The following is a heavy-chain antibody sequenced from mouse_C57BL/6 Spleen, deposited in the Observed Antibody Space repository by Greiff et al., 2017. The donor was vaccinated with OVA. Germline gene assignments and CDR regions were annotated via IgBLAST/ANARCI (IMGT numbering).Heavy chain of an antibody. CDR1: GYSITSGYD. J-gene: IGHJ4*01. Sequence: VQLQQSGPGMVKPSQSLSLTCTVTGYSITSGYDWHWIRHFPGNKLEWMGYISHSGSTNYNPSLKSRIAINHDTSKNHFFLNVNAVTTEDTATYYCARRGNDYDDAIDYWGQGTSVTVSS. CDR3: ARRGNDYDDAIDY. CDR2: ISHSGST. V-gene: IGHV3-1*01. D-gene: IGHD2-4*01.